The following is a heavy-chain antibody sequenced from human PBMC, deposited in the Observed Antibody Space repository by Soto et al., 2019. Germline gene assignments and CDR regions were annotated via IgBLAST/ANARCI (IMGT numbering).Heavy chain of an antibody. CDR3: ARGAKYYYDSSGYYFDY. J-gene: IGHJ4*02. CDR1: GYAFTNYA. V-gene: IGHV1-3*01. CDR2: INAADGNT. Sequence: QVQVVQSGAEVKKPGASVKVSCKTSGYAFTNYAIHWVRQAPGQSFEWMGWINAADGNTKYSQKVLGRVTITRDTSASTAYMELSSLRSEDTAVYYCARGAKYYYDSSGYYFDYWGQGTLVTVSS. D-gene: IGHD3-22*01.